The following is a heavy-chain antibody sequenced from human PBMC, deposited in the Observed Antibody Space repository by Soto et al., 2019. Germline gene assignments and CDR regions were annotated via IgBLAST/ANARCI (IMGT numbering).Heavy chain of an antibody. CDR2: IYYSGST. J-gene: IGHJ3*02. CDR3: ARRAYCGGDCYSGAFDI. Sequence: SETLSLTCTVSGGSVSSGSYYWSWIRQPPGKGLEWIGYIYYSGSTNYNPSLKSRVTISVDTSKNQFSLKLSSVTAADTAVYYCARRAYCGGDCYSGAFDIWGQGTMVTVSS. CDR1: GGSVSSGSYY. V-gene: IGHV4-61*01. D-gene: IGHD2-21*02.